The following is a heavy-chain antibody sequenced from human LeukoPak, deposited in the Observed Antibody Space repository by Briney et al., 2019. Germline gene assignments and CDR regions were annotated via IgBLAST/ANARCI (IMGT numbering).Heavy chain of an antibody. CDR3: ARGPNYVWGSYQYFDY. CDR1: GGSISSGDYY. V-gene: IGHV4-30-4*01. D-gene: IGHD3-16*02. CDR2: IYFSGST. Sequence: SQTLSLTCTVSGGSISSGDYYWSWIRQPPGKGLEWIGYIYFSGSTYYNPSLKSRVTISVDTSKNQFSLKLSSVTAADTAVYYCARGPNYVWGSYQYFDYWGQGTLVTASS. J-gene: IGHJ4*02.